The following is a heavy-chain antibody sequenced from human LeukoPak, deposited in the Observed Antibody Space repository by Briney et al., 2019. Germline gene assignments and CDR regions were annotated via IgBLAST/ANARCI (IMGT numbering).Heavy chain of an antibody. CDR2: IYSTGST. CDR3: ARYSSGWYGDFDY. V-gene: IGHV4-4*07. CDR1: GGSISSYY. Sequence: SETLSLTCTVSGGSISSYYWSWIRQPAGRGLEWIGRIYSTGSTNYNPSLKSRVTMSVDTSKNQFSLKLSSVTASDTAVYYCARYSSGWYGDFDYRGQGTLVTVSS. D-gene: IGHD6-19*01. J-gene: IGHJ4*02.